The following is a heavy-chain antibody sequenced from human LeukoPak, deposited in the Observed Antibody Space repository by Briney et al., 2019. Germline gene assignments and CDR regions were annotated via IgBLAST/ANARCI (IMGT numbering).Heavy chain of an antibody. CDR1: GGSISSYY. V-gene: IGHV4-59*08. CDR3: ARASYDSSGPNYFDY. D-gene: IGHD3-22*01. CDR2: IYYSGST. J-gene: IGHJ4*02. Sequence: PSETLSLTCTVSGGSISSYYWSWIRQPPGKGLEWIGYIYYSGSTYYNPSLKSRVTISVDTSKNQFSLKLSSVTAADTAVYYCARASYDSSGPNYFDYWGQGTLVTVSS.